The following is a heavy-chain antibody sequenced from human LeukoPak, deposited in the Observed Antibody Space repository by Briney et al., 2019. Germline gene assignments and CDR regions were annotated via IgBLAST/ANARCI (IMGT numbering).Heavy chain of an antibody. CDR2: IYYSGST. D-gene: IGHD3-3*01. J-gene: IGHJ5*02. CDR1: GGSISNNNYY. V-gene: IGHV4-39*01. Sequence: SETLSLTCTVSGGSISNNNYYWGWIRQPPGKGLEWIGSIYYSGSTYYSPSLKSRVTISVDTSKNQFSLKLSSVTAADTAVYYCARREVEQNFWSGYRNWFDPWGQGTLVTVSS. CDR3: ARREVEQNFWSGYRNWFDP.